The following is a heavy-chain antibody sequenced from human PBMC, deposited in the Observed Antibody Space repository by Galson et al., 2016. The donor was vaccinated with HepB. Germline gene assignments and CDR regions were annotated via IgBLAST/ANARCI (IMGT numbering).Heavy chain of an antibody. Sequence: QSGAEVKKPGESLKISCQGSGFSFTTYWITWVRQMPGKGLEWMGRIDPSDSYTTYSPSFEGHVTISVDKSISTAYLQWSSLKASDTAMYYCARQKTGDADMPDHYWFDPWGQGTLVTVSS. J-gene: IGHJ5*02. CDR3: ARQKTGDADMPDHYWFDP. V-gene: IGHV5-10-1*01. CDR2: IDPSDSYT. CDR1: GFSFTTYW. D-gene: IGHD7-27*01.